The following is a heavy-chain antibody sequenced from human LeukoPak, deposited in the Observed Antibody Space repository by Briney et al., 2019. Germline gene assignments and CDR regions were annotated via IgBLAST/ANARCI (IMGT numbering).Heavy chain of an antibody. J-gene: IGHJ4*02. CDR3: VREQGGGTFDY. D-gene: IGHD1-26*01. Sequence: ASVKVSCKTSGYTFTDYYIHWVRQAPGQGLAWMGIIFPSGSNTNYAQRFQGRITMTRDTSTTTVFMELTGLTAEDTAVYFFVREQGGGTFDYWGQGTLVTVSS. V-gene: IGHV1-46*01. CDR1: GYTFTDYY. CDR2: IFPSGSNT.